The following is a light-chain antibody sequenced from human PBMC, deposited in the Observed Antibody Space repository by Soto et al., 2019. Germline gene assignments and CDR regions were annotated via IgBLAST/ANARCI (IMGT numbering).Light chain of an antibody. CDR1: SSDVGGYNY. J-gene: IGLJ1*01. V-gene: IGLV2-14*03. Sequence: QSVLTQPASVSGSPGQSITISCTGTSSDVGGYNYVSWYQQHPGKAPKLMIYDVSNRPSGVSNRFSGSKSANTASLTISGLQSEDEADYYCSSYTSSSFLYVFGTGTKLTVL. CDR3: SSYTSSSFLYV. CDR2: DVS.